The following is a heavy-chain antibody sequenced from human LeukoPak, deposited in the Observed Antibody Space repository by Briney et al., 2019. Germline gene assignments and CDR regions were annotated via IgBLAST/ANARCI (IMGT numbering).Heavy chain of an antibody. CDR2: INHSGST. D-gene: IGHD2-21*02. V-gene: IGHV4-34*01. CDR1: GGSFSGYY. Sequence: SETLSLTCAVYGGSFSGYYWSWIRQPPGKGLEWIGEINHSGSTNYNPSLKSRVTISVDTSKNQFSLKLSSVTAADTAVYYRARGTYCGGDCSYYSDYWGQGTLVTVSS. J-gene: IGHJ4*02. CDR3: ARGTYCGGDCSYYSDY.